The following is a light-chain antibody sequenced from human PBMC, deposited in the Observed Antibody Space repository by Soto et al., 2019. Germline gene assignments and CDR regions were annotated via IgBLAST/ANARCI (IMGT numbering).Light chain of an antibody. CDR1: QSVSSN. CDR2: GAS. J-gene: IGKJ5*01. Sequence: EIVMTQSPATLSVSPGERATFSCRASQSVSSNLAWYQQKPGQAPRLLIYGASTRATGIPARLSGSGSGTEFTLTISSLRSEDFAVYYCQQYDNWPITFGQGTRLEIK. CDR3: QQYDNWPIT. V-gene: IGKV3-15*01.